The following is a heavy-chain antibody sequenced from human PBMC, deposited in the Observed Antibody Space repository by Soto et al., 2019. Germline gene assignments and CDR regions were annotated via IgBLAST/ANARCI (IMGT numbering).Heavy chain of an antibody. V-gene: IGHV3-23*01. CDR1: GFSFRSYA. J-gene: IGHJ2*01. Sequence: GGSLRLSCAASGFSFRSYAMSWVRQAPGKGLEWVSAMSGSGGSTYYADSVKGRFTISIDNSKNTLYLQMNSLRAEDTAVYYCEKGLDYCSGGSCYFLGWYFDLW. CDR2: MSGSGGST. CDR3: EKGLDYCSGGSCYFLGWYFDL. D-gene: IGHD2-15*01.